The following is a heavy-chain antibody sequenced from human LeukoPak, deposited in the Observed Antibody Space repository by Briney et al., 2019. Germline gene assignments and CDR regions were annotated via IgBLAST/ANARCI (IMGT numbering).Heavy chain of an antibody. V-gene: IGHV3-30*03. J-gene: IGHJ4*02. CDR1: GFTLTSYY. CDR3: ARARSSGPGAYFAD. CDR2: ISYDGSNK. Sequence: GGSLRLSCAASGFTLTSYYMSWVRQAPGKGLEWVAVISYDGSNKYYADSVKGRFTISRDNSKNTLYLQMNSLRAEDTAVYYCARARSSGPGAYFADCGQGTLVTVSS. D-gene: IGHD6-19*01.